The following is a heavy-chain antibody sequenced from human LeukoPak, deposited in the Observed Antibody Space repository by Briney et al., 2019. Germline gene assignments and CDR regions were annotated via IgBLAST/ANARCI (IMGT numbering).Heavy chain of an antibody. CDR3: ARGRKELGAKRYAFDI. D-gene: IGHD1-26*01. V-gene: IGHV4-39*07. Sequence: SETLSLTCTVSGGSISSSSYYWGWIRQPPGKGLEWIGSIYYSGSTYYNPSLKGRVTISVDTSKNQFSLKLSSVTAADTAVYYCARGRKELGAKRYAFDIWGQGTMVTVSS. CDR1: GGSISSSSYY. J-gene: IGHJ3*02. CDR2: IYYSGST.